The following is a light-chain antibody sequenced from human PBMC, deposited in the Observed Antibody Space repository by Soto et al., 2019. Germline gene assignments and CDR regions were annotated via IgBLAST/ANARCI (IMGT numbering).Light chain of an antibody. J-gene: IGKJ3*01. CDR3: QHYSNWPPT. Sequence: EVVMTQSPATLSVYPGERVTLYCRASESVHRNLAWYQQKPGQGPSLLIYYASTRATGVPDRFTGSGSGTEFTLTISSLKSEDFGVYHCQHYSNWPPTFGPGTKVEIK. CDR1: ESVHRN. V-gene: IGKV3-15*01. CDR2: YAS.